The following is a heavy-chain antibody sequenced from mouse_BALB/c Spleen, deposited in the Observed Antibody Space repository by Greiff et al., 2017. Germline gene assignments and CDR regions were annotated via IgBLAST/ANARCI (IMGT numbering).Heavy chain of an antibody. Sequence: VQLKQSGGGLVQPGGSLKLSCAASGFTFSSYGMSWVRQTPDKRLELVATINSNGGSTYYPDSVKGRFTISRDNAKNTLYLQMSSLKSEDTAMYYCARDTRGLRLDYWGQGTTLTVSS. CDR2: INSNGGST. V-gene: IGHV5-6-3*01. D-gene: IGHD2-2*01. J-gene: IGHJ2*01. CDR1: GFTFSSYG. CDR3: ARDTRGLRLDY.